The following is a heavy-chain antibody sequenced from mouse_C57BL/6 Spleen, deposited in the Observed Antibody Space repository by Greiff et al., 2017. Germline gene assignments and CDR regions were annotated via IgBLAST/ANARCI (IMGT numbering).Heavy chain of an antibody. CDR1: GYTFTSYW. D-gene: IGHD1-1*01. CDR2: IDPSDSYT. CDR3: AKYGSSSPWFAY. J-gene: IGHJ3*01. V-gene: IGHV1-69*01. Sequence: QVQLQQPGAELVMPGASVKLSCKASGYTFTSYWMHWVKQRPGQGLEWIGEIDPSDSYTTYNQTFKGKSTLTVDKSYSTAYMQLSSLTSEDAAVYYCAKYGSSSPWFAYWGQGTLVTVSA.